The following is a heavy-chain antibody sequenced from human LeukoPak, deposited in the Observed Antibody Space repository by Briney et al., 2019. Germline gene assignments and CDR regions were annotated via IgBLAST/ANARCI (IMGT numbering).Heavy chain of an antibody. D-gene: IGHD4-17*01. CDR1: GGTFSSYA. J-gene: IGHJ6*02. CDR3: ARARRTYGDRDYYYYGMDV. Sequence: SVKVSCKASGGTFSSYAISWVRQAPGQGLERMGRIIPILGIANYAQKFQGRVTITADKSTSTAYMELSSLRSEDTAVYYCARARRTYGDRDYYYYGMDVWGQGTTVTVSS. CDR2: IIPILGIA. V-gene: IGHV1-69*04.